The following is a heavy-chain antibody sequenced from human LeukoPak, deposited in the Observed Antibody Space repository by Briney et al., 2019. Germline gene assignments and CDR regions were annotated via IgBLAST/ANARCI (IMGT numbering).Heavy chain of an antibody. D-gene: IGHD2-15*01. Sequence: PSETLSLTCTVSGGSISIYYWSWIRQPPGRGLEWIGYIYYSVTTRYNPPLKSRVTISLDTSKNQFSLKLSSVTAADTAVYYCARHGYCSGGSCYWDYWGQGTLVTVSS. V-gene: IGHV4-59*08. CDR2: IYYSVTT. CDR3: ARHGYCSGGSCYWDY. CDR1: GGSISIYY. J-gene: IGHJ4*02.